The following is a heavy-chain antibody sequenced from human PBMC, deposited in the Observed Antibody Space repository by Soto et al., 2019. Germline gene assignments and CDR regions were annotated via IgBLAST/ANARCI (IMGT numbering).Heavy chain of an antibody. J-gene: IGHJ6*02. CDR2: IFYSGST. CDR3: ARHLTYCSAGSCYSDFPYYGMDV. CDR1: GGSISSSSYY. V-gene: IGHV4-39*01. D-gene: IGHD2-15*01. Sequence: QLQLQESGPGLVKPSETLSLTCTVSGGSISSSSYYWGWIRQPPGKGLEWIGSIFYSGSTYYNPSLTSRFTISVNTSKNQFSLNLSSVTAAATAVYYCARHLTYCSAGSCYSDFPYYGMDVWGQGTTVTVSS.